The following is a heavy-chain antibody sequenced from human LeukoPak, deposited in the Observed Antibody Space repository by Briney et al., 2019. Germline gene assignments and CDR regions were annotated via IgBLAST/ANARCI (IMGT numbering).Heavy chain of an antibody. CDR1: GFTFSSYG. CDR3: ARGGKIPLAGTRSPQYFQH. D-gene: IGHD6-19*01. V-gene: IGHV3-30*02. Sequence: GGSLRLSCAASGFTFSSYGMHWVRQAPGKGLEWVTYIRYDGTNKYYADSVEGRFTISRDNSKNTLYLQMNSLRPEDTAVYYCARGGKIPLAGTRSPQYFQHWGQGTLVTVSS. CDR2: IRYDGTNK. J-gene: IGHJ1*01.